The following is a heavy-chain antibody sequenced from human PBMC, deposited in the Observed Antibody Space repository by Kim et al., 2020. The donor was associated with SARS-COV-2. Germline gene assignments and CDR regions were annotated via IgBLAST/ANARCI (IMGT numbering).Heavy chain of an antibody. D-gene: IGHD3-10*01. CDR2: IYYSGST. J-gene: IGHJ4*02. V-gene: IGHV4-31*03. Sequence: SETLSLTCTVSGGSISSGGYYWSWIRQHPGKGLEWIGYIYYSGSTYYNPSLKSRVTISVDTSKNQFSLKLSSVTAADTAVYYCARAGSDYYGSGSSPFKYFDYWGQGTLVTVSS. CDR3: ARAGSDYYGSGSSPFKYFDY. CDR1: GGSISSGGYY.